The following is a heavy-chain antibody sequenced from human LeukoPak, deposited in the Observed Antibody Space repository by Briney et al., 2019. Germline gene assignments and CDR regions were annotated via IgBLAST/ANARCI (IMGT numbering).Heavy chain of an antibody. D-gene: IGHD6-6*01. CDR2: IYYSGST. V-gene: IGHV4-31*03. Sequence: SETLSLTCTVSGGSISSGGYYWSWIRQHPGKGLEWIGYIYYSGSTYYNPSLKSRVTISVDTSKNQFSLELSSVTAADTAVYYCARGRPTSNFDYWGQGTLVTVSS. CDR1: GGSISSGGYY. CDR3: ARGRPTSNFDY. J-gene: IGHJ4*02.